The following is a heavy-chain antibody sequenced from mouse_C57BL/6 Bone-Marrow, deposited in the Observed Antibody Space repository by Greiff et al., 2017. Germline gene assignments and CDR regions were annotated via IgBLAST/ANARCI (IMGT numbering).Heavy chain of an antibody. V-gene: IGHV1-63*01. J-gene: IGHJ4*01. CDR3: ARFDYDDYYAKDY. Sequence: VQLQQSGAELVRPGTSVKMSCKASGYTFTNYWIGWAKQRPGHGLEWIGYIYPGGGYTNYNEKFKGKATLTADKSSSTAYMQFSSLTSEDSAIYYCARFDYDDYYAKDYWGQGTSVTVSS. D-gene: IGHD2-4*01. CDR1: GYTFTNYW. CDR2: IYPGGGYT.